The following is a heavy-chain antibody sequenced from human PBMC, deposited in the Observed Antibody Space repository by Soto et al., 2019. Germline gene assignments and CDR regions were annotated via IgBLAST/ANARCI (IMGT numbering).Heavy chain of an antibody. CDR2: ISSSSSYT. Sequence: GSLRLSCVASGFTFSDYYMSWIRQAPGKGLEWVSYISSSSSYTNYADSVKGRFTISRDNAKNSLYLQMNSLRAEDTAVYYCATLVVVMPPRYYYAMDVWGQRTTVTVSS. CDR1: GFTFSDYY. CDR3: ATLVVVMPPRYYYAMDV. V-gene: IGHV3-11*03. D-gene: IGHD3-22*01. J-gene: IGHJ6*02.